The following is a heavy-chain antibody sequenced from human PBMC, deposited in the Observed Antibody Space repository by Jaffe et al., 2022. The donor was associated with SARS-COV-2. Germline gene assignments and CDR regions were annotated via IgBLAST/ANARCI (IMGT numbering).Heavy chain of an antibody. V-gene: IGHV1-2*06. CDR3: ARGGLIEGRFNGMDV. Sequence: QEQLVQSGAEVKKPGASVKVSCKASGYNFNGYYIHWVRQAPGQGFEWMGRIAPHNGGTNYAQKFQGRVTMTRDTSIITAYMELSRLRSDDTAVYYCARGGLIEGRFNGMDVWGPGTTVTVSS. CDR1: GYNFNGYY. CDR2: IAPHNGGT. J-gene: IGHJ6*02. D-gene: IGHD3-10*01.